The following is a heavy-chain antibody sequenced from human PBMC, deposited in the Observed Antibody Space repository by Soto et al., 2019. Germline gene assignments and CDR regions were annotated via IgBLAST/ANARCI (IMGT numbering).Heavy chain of an antibody. CDR2: ISGRSNTI. CDR3: AREGDGSGFFSDF. D-gene: IGHD3-22*01. CDR1: GFTFSDYN. Sequence: EVQLVESGGGLVQPGGPLRLSYVASGFTFSDYNMNWVRQAPGKGLEWVSFISGRSNTIYYADSVKGRFTISRDNAKNSLYLLMNSLRAEDTAVYYCAREGDGSGFFSDFWGQGTLVTVSS. J-gene: IGHJ4*02. V-gene: IGHV3-48*01.